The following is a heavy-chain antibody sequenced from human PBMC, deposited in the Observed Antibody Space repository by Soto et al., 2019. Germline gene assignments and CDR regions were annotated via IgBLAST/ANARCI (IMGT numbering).Heavy chain of an antibody. CDR2: ISFSDGGT. Sequence: EEQLLESGGGLIQPGGSLRLACAASGFTFSSYAMTWVRQAPGKGLEWVSSISFSDGGTYYADTVKGRLTISRHNSENTLFLQMISLRVEDTAVYYFVKDDRMVGRGYFDLWGRGTLVTVSS. D-gene: IGHD2-15*01. J-gene: IGHJ2*01. V-gene: IGHV3-23*01. CDR3: VKDDRMVGRGYFDL. CDR1: GFTFSSYA.